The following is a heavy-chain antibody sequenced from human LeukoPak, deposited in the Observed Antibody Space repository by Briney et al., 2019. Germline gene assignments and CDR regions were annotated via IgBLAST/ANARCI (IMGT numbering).Heavy chain of an antibody. J-gene: IGHJ4*02. Sequence: GGSLRLSCAASGFTFSTHAMSWVRQAPGKGLEWVSAVGVSGGNTYYADSVKGRFTISRDNSNNTLYLQMNSLRAEDTALYYCARRNFFDYWGQGTLVTVSS. CDR3: ARRNFFDY. CDR2: VGVSGGNT. CDR1: GFTFSTHA. V-gene: IGHV3-23*01.